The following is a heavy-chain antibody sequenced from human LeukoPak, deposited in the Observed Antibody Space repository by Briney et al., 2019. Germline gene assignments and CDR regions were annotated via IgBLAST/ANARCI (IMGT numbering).Heavy chain of an antibody. Sequence: GGSLRLSCAASGFTFSSYGMHWVRQAPGKGLEWVAAIWYDGSNKYYADSVKGRFTISRDNSKNTLYLQMNSLRAEDTAVYYCARGGSGYYYGSGDFWVDYWGQGTLVTVSS. D-gene: IGHD3-10*01. CDR1: GFTFSSYG. J-gene: IGHJ4*02. V-gene: IGHV3-33*01. CDR2: IWYDGSNK. CDR3: ARGGSGYYYGSGDFWVDY.